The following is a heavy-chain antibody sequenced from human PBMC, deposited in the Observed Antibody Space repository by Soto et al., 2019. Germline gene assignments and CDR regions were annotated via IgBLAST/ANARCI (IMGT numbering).Heavy chain of an antibody. J-gene: IGHJ4*02. CDR3: ARLGVVERWTRYYDSSGYLDY. V-gene: IGHV4-59*01. CDR2: IYYSGST. D-gene: IGHD3-22*01. CDR1: GGSISSYY. Sequence: QVQLQESGPGLVKPSETLSLTCTVSGGSISSYYWSWIRQPPGKGLEWIGYIYYSGSTNYNPALKSRDTISVDTSKNQFSLKLSSVTAADTAVYYCARLGVVERWTRYYDSSGYLDYWGQGTLVTVSS.